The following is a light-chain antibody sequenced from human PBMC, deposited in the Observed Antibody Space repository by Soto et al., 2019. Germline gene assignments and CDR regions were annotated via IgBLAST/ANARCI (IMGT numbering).Light chain of an antibody. CDR3: QQYGSSPPLT. CDR2: GAS. Sequence: EIVLTQSPGTLSLSPGERATLSCRASHSVSSSYLAWYQQKPGQAPRLLIYGASSRATAIPDRFSGSGSGTAFTLTISSLEPQDFAVYYYQQYGSSPPLTFGQGTLLEIK. J-gene: IGKJ5*01. V-gene: IGKV3-20*01. CDR1: HSVSSSY.